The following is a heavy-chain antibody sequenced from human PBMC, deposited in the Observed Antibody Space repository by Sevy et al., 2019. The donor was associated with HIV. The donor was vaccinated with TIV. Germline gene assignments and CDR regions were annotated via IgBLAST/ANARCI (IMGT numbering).Heavy chain of an antibody. CDR1: GFTFSSYG. J-gene: IGHJ4*02. CDR3: AKDGGWNYVDY. CDR2: IQYDGSNK. Sequence: GGSLRLSCAASGFTFSSYGIHWVRQAPGKGLEWVTFIQYDGSNKYYGDSVKGRFTISIDNSKNTLYLQMKSLRAEDTAVYYCAKDGGWNYVDYWGQGTLVTVSS. D-gene: IGHD1-7*01. V-gene: IGHV3-30*02.